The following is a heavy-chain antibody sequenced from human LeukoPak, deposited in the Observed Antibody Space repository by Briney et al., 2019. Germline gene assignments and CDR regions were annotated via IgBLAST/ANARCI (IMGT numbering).Heavy chain of an antibody. J-gene: IGHJ4*02. CDR1: GFTFSSYW. D-gene: IGHD3/OR15-3a*01. V-gene: IGHV3-74*01. Sequence: GGSLRLSCVASGFTFSSYWMHWVRQAPGKGLVWVSRISLDGSTTNYADSVKGRFIISRDNAKNTLYLQMNSLRAEDTAVYYCARYYGLIDYWGQGTLVTVSS. CDR2: ISLDGSTT. CDR3: ARYYGLIDY.